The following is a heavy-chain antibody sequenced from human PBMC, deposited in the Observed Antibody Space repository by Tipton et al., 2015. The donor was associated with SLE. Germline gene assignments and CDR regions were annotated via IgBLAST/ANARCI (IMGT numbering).Heavy chain of an antibody. CDR3: ARVIDNRGFYINWFDP. CDR2: IYYTGRT. D-gene: IGHD2/OR15-2a*01. V-gene: IGHV4-39*07. CDR1: SGSISDSIYY. J-gene: IGHJ5*02. Sequence: TLSLTCSISSGSISDSIYYWGWIRQSPGKGLQWIGSIYYTGRTYLNPSLKSRITMSVDTSKNQFSLKLNSVTAADTAVYFCARVIDNRGFYINWFDPWGPGTLVTVSS.